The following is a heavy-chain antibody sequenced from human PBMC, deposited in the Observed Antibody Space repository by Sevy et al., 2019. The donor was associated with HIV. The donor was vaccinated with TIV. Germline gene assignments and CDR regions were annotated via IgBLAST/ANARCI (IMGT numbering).Heavy chain of an antibody. J-gene: IGHJ6*02. V-gene: IGHV5-51*01. Sequence: GESLKISCKGSGYSFTSYWIGWVRQMPGKGLEWMGIIYPGDSDTRYNPSFQGQVTISADKSFSATFLQWSSLKASDTAMYYWARSGGATQQARHYYGMDVWGQGTTVTVSS. CDR1: GYSFTSYW. CDR2: IYPGDSDT. D-gene: IGHD2-15*01. CDR3: ARSGGATQQARHYYGMDV.